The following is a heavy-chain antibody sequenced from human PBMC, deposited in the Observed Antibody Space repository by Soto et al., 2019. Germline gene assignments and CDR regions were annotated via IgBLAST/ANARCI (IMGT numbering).Heavy chain of an antibody. V-gene: IGHV3-23*01. D-gene: IGHD3-10*01. J-gene: IGHJ4*02. CDR1: GFTFSSYA. CDR2: ISGSGGST. Sequence: PGGSLRLSCAASGFTFSSYAMSWVRQAPGKGLEWVSAISGSGGSTYYADSVKGRFTISRDNSKNTLYLQMNSLRAEDTAVYYCAKDIFITMVRAPNRFDYWGQGTLVTVSS. CDR3: AKDIFITMVRAPNRFDY.